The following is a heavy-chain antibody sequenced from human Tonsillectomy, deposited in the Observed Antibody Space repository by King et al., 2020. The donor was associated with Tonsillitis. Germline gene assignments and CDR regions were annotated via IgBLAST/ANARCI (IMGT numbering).Heavy chain of an antibody. V-gene: IGHV3-48*03. Sequence: VQLVESGGGLVQPGGSQRLSCAASGFTFSSYEMNWVRQAPGKGLEWVSYISSGASSKYYADSVKGRFTISRDNAKNSLYLQMNSLRAEDTAVYYCVRAAAGLRYFDYWGQGTLVTVSS. D-gene: IGHD6-13*01. CDR1: GFTFSSYE. J-gene: IGHJ4*02. CDR3: VRAAAGLRYFDY. CDR2: ISSGASSK.